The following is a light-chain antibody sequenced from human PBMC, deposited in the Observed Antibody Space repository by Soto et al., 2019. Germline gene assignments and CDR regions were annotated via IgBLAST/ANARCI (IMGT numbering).Light chain of an antibody. CDR3: QQANSSPWT. Sequence: DIQMTQSPSSVSASLGDSVTITCPASQGVSDWVAWYQQKPGEAPKILIYGSSSLLSGVPSRFSGTRSGTDFTLTISRLQPEDFSTYYCQQANSSPWTFGQGTKVDIK. J-gene: IGKJ1*01. V-gene: IGKV1-12*01. CDR1: QGVSDW. CDR2: GSS.